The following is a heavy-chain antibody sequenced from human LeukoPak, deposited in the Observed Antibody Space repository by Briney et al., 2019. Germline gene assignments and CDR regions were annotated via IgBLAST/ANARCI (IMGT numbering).Heavy chain of an antibody. J-gene: IGHJ4*02. Sequence: SETLSLTCAVSGGSISSGGYSWSWIRQPPGKGLEWIGYIFHSGSAYYNPSLKSRVTISVDRSKNQFSLKLRSVTAADTAVYYCARAYCGGDCPAGYWGQGTLVTVSS. CDR2: IFHSGSA. CDR1: GGSISSGGYS. D-gene: IGHD2-21*02. CDR3: ARAYCGGDCPAGY. V-gene: IGHV4-30-2*01.